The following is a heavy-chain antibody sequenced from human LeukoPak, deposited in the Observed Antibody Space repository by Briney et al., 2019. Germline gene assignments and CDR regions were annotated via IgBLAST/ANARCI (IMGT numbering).Heavy chain of an antibody. J-gene: IGHJ6*03. Sequence: ASVKVSCKASGYTFTGYYMHWVRQAPGQGLEWMGWINPNSGGTNYAQKFQGRVTITADKSTSTAYMELSSLRSEDTAVYYCARDNDGIVVVPAAIYMDVWGKGTTVTVSS. V-gene: IGHV1-2*02. CDR3: ARDNDGIVVVPAAIYMDV. D-gene: IGHD2-2*01. CDR1: GYTFTGYY. CDR2: INPNSGGT.